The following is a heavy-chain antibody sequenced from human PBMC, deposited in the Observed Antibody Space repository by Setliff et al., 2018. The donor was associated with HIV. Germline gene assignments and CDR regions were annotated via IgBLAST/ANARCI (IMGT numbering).Heavy chain of an antibody. D-gene: IGHD2-21*01. Sequence: ASVKVSCKASGYSFTSHYIHWVRQAPGQGLEWLGVINPSLDRTRYAENFLGRVAMTRDTSTSTVYMELTSLTSEDTAPYYCTRGGDILDAFDIWGQGTMVTVSS. CDR3: TRGGDILDAFDI. J-gene: IGHJ3*02. V-gene: IGHV1-46*01. CDR1: GYSFTSHY. CDR2: INPSLDRT.